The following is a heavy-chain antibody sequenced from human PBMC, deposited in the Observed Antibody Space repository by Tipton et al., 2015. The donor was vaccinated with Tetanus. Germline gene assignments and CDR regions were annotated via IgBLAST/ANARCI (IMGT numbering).Heavy chain of an antibody. Sequence: TLSLTCSVSGGSVNLYFWSWIRQPAGKGLEWIGRVYSSGSASYNPSLKSRGSMSIDTSTNHFSLKLTSVTAADTAVYYCAGPTLAHDAFDFWGQGTMVTVS. CDR2: VYSSGSA. J-gene: IGHJ3*01. V-gene: IGHV4-4*07. CDR3: AGPTLAHDAFDF. CDR1: GGSVNLYF. D-gene: IGHD5-12*01.